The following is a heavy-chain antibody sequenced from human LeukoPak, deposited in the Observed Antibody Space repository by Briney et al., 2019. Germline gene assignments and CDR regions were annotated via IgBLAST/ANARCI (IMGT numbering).Heavy chain of an antibody. CDR2: TKSKIDGGTT. Sequence: GGSLRLSCAVSGFTVTNARMGWVRQAPGKGLEWVGLTKSKIDGGTTEYAAPVKGRVTISRDDSKHTLYLQMNSLKSEDTAVYYCTTGYGHSYFDYWGQGTLVTVSS. CDR3: TTGYGHSYFDY. D-gene: IGHD3-3*02. CDR1: GFTVTNAR. V-gene: IGHV3-15*01. J-gene: IGHJ4*02.